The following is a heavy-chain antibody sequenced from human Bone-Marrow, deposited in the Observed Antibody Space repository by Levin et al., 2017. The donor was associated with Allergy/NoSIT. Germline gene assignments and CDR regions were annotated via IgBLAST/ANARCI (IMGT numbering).Heavy chain of an antibody. V-gene: IGHV3-74*01. CDR2: TNSDGSST. Sequence: PGGSLRLSCAASGFTFSSYWMHWVRQVPGKELVWVSRTNSDGSSTFFADSVKGRFTVSRDNAKNTLYLQMNSLRADDTAVYYCVREETYSSDYWGQGTLVTVSS. D-gene: IGHD6-13*01. J-gene: IGHJ4*02. CDR1: GFTFSSYW. CDR3: VREETYSSDY.